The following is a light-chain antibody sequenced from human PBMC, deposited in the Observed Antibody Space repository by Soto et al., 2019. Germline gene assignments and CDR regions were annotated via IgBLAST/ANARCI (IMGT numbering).Light chain of an antibody. J-gene: IGKJ5*01. Sequence: DIQMTQSPSTRSASLGDRVTITCRASQSISSWLAWFQQKPGKAPKLLIYKASTLERGVPSRFSGSGFGTDFTLTISSLEPEDFAVYYCQQRHNWITCGQGTRREIK. CDR2: KAS. CDR1: QSISSW. CDR3: QQRHNWIT. V-gene: IGKV1-5*03.